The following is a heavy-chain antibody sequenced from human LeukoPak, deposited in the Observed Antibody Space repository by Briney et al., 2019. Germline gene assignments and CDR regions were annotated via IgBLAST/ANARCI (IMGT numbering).Heavy chain of an antibody. J-gene: IGHJ6*04. CDR3: ARAWDV. CDR1: GFTFCSYW. Sequence: PGGSLRLSCVASGFTFCSYWMHWVRQAPGKGRVWVSRISSDGSSTSYAGSVKGRFTISRDNAKNTVYLEINSLRAEDTAVYYCARAWDVWGKGTTVTISS. V-gene: IGHV3-74*01. CDR2: ISSDGSST.